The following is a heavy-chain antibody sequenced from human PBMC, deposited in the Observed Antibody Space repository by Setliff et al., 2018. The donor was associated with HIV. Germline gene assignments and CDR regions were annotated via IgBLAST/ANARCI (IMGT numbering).Heavy chain of an antibody. CDR3: ARVQMAYAAFDV. CDR1: GGSISRFY. Sequence: PSETLSLTCTVSGGSISRFYWSWIRQSAEKGLEWIGSIYFTGSSDNNPSLKSRVTLSVDTSKHQFSLKLSSVTAADTAVYYCARVQMAYAAFDVWGQGTMVTVSS. V-gene: IGHV4-59*01. D-gene: IGHD4-17*01. CDR2: IYFTGSS. J-gene: IGHJ3*01.